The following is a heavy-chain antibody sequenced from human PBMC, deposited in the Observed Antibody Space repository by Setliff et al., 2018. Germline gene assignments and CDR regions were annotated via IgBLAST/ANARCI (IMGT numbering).Heavy chain of an antibody. CDR3: ARGSVEYSRGWYYFDY. V-gene: IGHV1-69*05. CDR2: TIPMFGTT. D-gene: IGHD6-19*01. J-gene: IGHJ4*02. CDR1: GATFSSYG. Sequence: GASVKVSCKASGATFSSYGISWVRQAPGQGLEWMGWTIPMFGTTEYAQKFQGRLTIITDESTSTAYMELSSLRSEDTAVYYCARGSVEYSRGWYYFDYWAQGTLVTVSS.